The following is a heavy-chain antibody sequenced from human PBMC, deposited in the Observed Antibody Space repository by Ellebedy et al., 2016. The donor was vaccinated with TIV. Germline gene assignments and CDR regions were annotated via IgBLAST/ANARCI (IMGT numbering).Heavy chain of an antibody. CDR1: GGSISSYY. CDR3: ARFYGDYVLVDY. J-gene: IGHJ4*02. Sequence: SETLSLTXTVSGGSISSYYWSWIRQPPGKGLEWIGYIYYSGSTNYNPSLKSRVTISVDTSKNQFSLKLSSVTAADTAVYYCARFYGDYVLVDYWGQGTLVTVSS. CDR2: IYYSGST. V-gene: IGHV4-59*01. D-gene: IGHD4-17*01.